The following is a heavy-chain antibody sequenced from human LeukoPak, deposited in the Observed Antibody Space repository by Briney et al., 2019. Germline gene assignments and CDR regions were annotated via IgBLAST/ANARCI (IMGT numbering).Heavy chain of an antibody. Sequence: SETLSLTCTVSGGSISSSSYYWGWIRQPPGKGLEWIGSIYYSGSTYYNPSLKSRVTISVDTSKNQFSLKLSSVTAADTAVYYCARAPGYCSSTSCYTDNWFDPWGQGTLVTVSS. CDR3: ARAPGYCSSTSCYTDNWFDP. D-gene: IGHD2-2*02. V-gene: IGHV4-39*07. J-gene: IGHJ5*02. CDR2: IYYSGST. CDR1: GGSISSSSYY.